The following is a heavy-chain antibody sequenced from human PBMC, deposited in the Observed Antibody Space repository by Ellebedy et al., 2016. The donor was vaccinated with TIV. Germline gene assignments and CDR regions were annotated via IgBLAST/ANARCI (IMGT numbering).Heavy chain of an antibody. D-gene: IGHD3-3*01. V-gene: IGHV1-69*06. Sequence: SVKVSCXASGGTFSSYAISWVRQAPGQGLEWMGGIIPIFGTANYAQKFQGRVTITADKSTSTAYMELSSLRSEDTAVYYCASLGGFWSGYLPEGWFDPWGQGTLVTVSS. CDR1: GGTFSSYA. CDR2: IIPIFGTA. J-gene: IGHJ5*02. CDR3: ASLGGFWSGYLPEGWFDP.